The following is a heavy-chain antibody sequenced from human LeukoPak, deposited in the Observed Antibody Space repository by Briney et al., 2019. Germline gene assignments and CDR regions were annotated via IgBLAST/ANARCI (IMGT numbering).Heavy chain of an antibody. CDR3: ARGNWGSWYYYYMDV. V-gene: IGHV4-34*01. J-gene: IGHJ6*03. D-gene: IGHD7-27*01. Sequence: SETLSLTCAVYGGSFSGYYWSWIRQPPGKGLEWIGEINHSGSTNYNPSLKSRVTISVDTSKNQFSLKLSSVTAADTAVYYCARGNWGSWYYYYMDVWGKGPRSPSP. CDR2: INHSGST. CDR1: GGSFSGYY.